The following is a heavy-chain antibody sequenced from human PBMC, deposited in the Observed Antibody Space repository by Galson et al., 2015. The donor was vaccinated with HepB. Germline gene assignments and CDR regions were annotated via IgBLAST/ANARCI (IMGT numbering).Heavy chain of an antibody. CDR1: GFSFSSYA. CDR3: AKGGYGSRSYYKEDYYYYYMDV. CDR2: IIDSGGST. D-gene: IGHD3-10*01. J-gene: IGHJ6*03. Sequence: SLRLSCAASGFSFSSYAMNWVRQAPGKGLEWVSVIIDSGGSTYYADSVKGRFIISRDNFKNTLDLQMNSLRAEDTAVYYCAKGGYGSRSYYKEDYYYYYMDVWGKGTTVTVSS. V-gene: IGHV3-23*01.